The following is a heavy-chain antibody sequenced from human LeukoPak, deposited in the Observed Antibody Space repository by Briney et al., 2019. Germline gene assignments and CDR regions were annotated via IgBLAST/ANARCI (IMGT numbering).Heavy chain of an antibody. CDR3: AKSSSGLYAFDI. CDR2: VRFDGSNK. V-gene: IGHV3-30*02. CDR1: GFTFSGYS. Sequence: PGGSLRLSCAASGFTFSGYSMNWVRQVPGKGLEWVAFVRFDGSNKYYADSVKGRFTISRDNSKNTLYLQVNSLRAEDTAVYYCAKSSSGLYAFDIWGQGTMVTVSS. J-gene: IGHJ3*02. D-gene: IGHD6-6*01.